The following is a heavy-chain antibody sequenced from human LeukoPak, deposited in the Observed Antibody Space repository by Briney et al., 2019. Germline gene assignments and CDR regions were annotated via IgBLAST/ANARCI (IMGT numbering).Heavy chain of an antibody. J-gene: IGHJ4*02. V-gene: IGHV4-30-2*01. CDR2: IYHSGST. CDR3: ASGGEWELQQGFDY. Sequence: PSETLSLTCTVSGGSISSGGYYWSWIRQPPGKGLEWIGYIYHSGSTYYNPSLKSRVTISVDRSKNQFSLKLSSVTAADTAVYYCASGGEWELQQGFDYWGQGTLVTVSS. D-gene: IGHD1-26*01. CDR1: GGSISSGGYY.